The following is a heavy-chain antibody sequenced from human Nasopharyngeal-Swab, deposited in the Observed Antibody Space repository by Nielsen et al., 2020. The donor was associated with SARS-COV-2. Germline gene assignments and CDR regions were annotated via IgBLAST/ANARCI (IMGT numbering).Heavy chain of an antibody. CDR1: GYTFTNYA. CDR2: INAGNGNT. CDR3: ARRSAGSGTSIGY. D-gene: IGHD3-10*01. V-gene: IGHV1-3*01. Sequence: ASVKVSCKASGYTFTNYAMHWVRQAPGQRLEWMGWINAGNGNTKYSQMFQGRVTMTRNTSISTAYMELSSLRSDDTAVYYCARRSAGSGTSIGYWGQGTLVTVS. J-gene: IGHJ4*02.